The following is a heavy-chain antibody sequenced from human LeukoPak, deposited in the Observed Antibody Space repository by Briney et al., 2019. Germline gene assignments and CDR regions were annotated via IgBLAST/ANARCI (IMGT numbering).Heavy chain of an antibody. D-gene: IGHD6-13*01. J-gene: IGHJ4*02. CDR3: ARHSEQLAWGDFDY. CDR1: GGSISSSSYY. CDR2: IYYSGST. V-gene: IGHV4-39*01. Sequence: SETLSLTCTVSGGSISSSSYYWGWIRQPPGKGLEWIGSIYYSGSTYYNPSLKSRVTISVDTSKNQFSLKLSSVTAADTAVYYCARHSEQLAWGDFDYWGQGTLVTVSS.